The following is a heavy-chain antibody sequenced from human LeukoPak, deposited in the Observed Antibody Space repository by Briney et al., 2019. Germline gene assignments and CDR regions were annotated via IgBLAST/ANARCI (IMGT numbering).Heavy chain of an antibody. D-gene: IGHD2-2*01. CDR1: GFTFSSYG. Sequence: PGRSLRLSCAASGFTFSSYGMHWVRQAPGKGLEWVAVISYDGSNKYYADSVKGRFTISRDNSKNTLYLQMNSLRAEDTAVYYCAKDISSVAAALDYWGQGTLVTVSS. CDR2: ISYDGSNK. CDR3: AKDISSVAAALDY. J-gene: IGHJ4*02. V-gene: IGHV3-30*18.